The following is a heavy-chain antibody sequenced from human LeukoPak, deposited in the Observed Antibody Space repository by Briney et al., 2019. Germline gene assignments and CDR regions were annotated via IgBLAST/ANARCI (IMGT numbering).Heavy chain of an antibody. V-gene: IGHV3-48*03. CDR3: ARGYDYVWGSYRKGFDY. J-gene: IGHJ4*02. D-gene: IGHD3-16*02. CDR2: ISSSGSTI. Sequence: PGRSLRLSCAASGFTFSGYEMNWVRQAPGKGLEWVSYISSSGSTIYYAASVKARFTISRDNAKNSLYLQMNSLRAEDTAVYYCARGYDYVWGSYRKGFDYWGQGTLVTVSS. CDR1: GFTFSGYE.